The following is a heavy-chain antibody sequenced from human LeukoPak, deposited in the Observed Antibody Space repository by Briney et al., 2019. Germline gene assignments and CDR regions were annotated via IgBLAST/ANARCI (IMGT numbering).Heavy chain of an antibody. CDR2: INPNSGGT. CDR3: AIQSIVPRPGY. V-gene: IGHV1-2*06. CDR1: GYTFTGYY. Sequence: ASVKVSCKASGYTFTGYYMHWVRQAPGQGLEWMGQINPNSGGTDYAQNFQGRVTMTRDTSVSTAYLELSKLRSDDTAVYYCAIQSIVPRPGYWGQGTLVTVSS. D-gene: IGHD6-6*01. J-gene: IGHJ4*02.